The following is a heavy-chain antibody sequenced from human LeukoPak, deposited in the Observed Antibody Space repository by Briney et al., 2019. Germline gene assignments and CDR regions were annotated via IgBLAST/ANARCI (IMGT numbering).Heavy chain of an antibody. Sequence: PSETLSLTCTVSGASISSSDRYWGWIRQPPGKGLEWIGSIYYNGITYHNPSLKSRVTISVDTSKNQFSLKLSSVTAADTAVYYCARGDIVVVPAAIQPFDYWGQGTLVTVSS. CDR1: GASISSSDRY. CDR3: ARGDIVVVPAAIQPFDY. J-gene: IGHJ4*02. D-gene: IGHD2-2*01. V-gene: IGHV4-39*07. CDR2: IYYNGIT.